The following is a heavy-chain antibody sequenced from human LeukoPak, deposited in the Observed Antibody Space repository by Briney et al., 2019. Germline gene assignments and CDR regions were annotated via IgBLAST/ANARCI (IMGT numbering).Heavy chain of an antibody. Sequence: GGSLRLSCAASGFTFSSYGMHWVRQAPGKGLEWVAVISYDGSNKYYADSVKGRFTISRDNSRNTLYLQMNSLRAEDTAVYYCAKGRITMAYWGQGTLVTVSS. D-gene: IGHD3-10*01. CDR3: AKGRITMAY. CDR1: GFTFSSYG. CDR2: ISYDGSNK. J-gene: IGHJ4*02. V-gene: IGHV3-30*18.